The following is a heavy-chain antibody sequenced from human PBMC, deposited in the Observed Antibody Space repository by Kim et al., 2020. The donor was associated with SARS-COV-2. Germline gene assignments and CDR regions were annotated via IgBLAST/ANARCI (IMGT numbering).Heavy chain of an antibody. J-gene: IGHJ4*02. D-gene: IGHD1-26*01. CDR2: IYHSGST. CDR3: ARDLSPGSYSVN. V-gene: IGHV4-38-2*02. CDR1: GYSISSGYY. Sequence: SETLSLTCTVSGYSISSGYYWGWIRQPPGKGLEWIGSIYHSGSTYYNPSLKSRVTISVDTSKNQFSLKLSSVTAADTAVYYCARDLSPGSYSVNWGQGTL.